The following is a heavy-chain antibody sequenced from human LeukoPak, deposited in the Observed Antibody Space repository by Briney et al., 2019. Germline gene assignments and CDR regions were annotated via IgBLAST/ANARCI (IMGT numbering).Heavy chain of an antibody. D-gene: IGHD3-3*01. CDR1: GFTFSSYW. V-gene: IGHV3-7*01. Sequence: PGGSLRLSCAASGFTFSSYWMSWFRQAPGKGLEWVANIKQDGSEKYYVDSVKGRFTISRDNAKNSLYLQMNSLRAEDTAVYYCARDGIRFWYYFDYWGQGTLVTVSS. CDR2: IKQDGSEK. J-gene: IGHJ4*02. CDR3: ARDGIRFWYYFDY.